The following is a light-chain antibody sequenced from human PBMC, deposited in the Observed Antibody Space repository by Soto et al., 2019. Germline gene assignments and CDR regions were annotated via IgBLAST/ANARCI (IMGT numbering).Light chain of an antibody. CDR2: EVY. CDR3: SSYAASDSFVV. J-gene: IGLJ2*01. Sequence: QSVLTQPPSASGSPGQSVTISCTGTSSDVGGYNYVSWYQHHPDKAPKLIIYEVYKRPSGVPDRFSGSKSGNTASLTVSGLQAEYEAEYYCSSYAASDSFVVFGGGTKVTVL. V-gene: IGLV2-8*01. CDR1: SSDVGGYNY.